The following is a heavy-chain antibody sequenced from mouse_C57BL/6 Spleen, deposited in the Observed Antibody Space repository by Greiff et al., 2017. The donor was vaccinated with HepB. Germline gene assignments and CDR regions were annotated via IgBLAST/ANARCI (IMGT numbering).Heavy chain of an antibody. CDR3: ARGGITTVVACDY. CDR1: GYTFTSYW. D-gene: IGHD1-1*01. J-gene: IGHJ2*01. Sequence: VQLQQPGAELVMPGASVKLSCKASGYTFTSYWMHWVKQRPGQGLEWIGEIDPSDSYTNYNQKFKGKSTLTVDKSSSTAYMQLSSLTSEDSAVYYCARGGITTVVACDYWGQGTTLTVSS. V-gene: IGHV1-69*01. CDR2: IDPSDSYT.